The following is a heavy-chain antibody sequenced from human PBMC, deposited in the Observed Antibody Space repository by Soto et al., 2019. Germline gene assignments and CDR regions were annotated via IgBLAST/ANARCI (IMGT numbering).Heavy chain of an antibody. J-gene: IGHJ4*02. Sequence: QVQLVESGGGVVQPGRSLRLSCAASGFTFSSYGMHWVRQAPGKGLEWVAVIWHDGSNKYYADSVKGRFTISRDNSKNTLYLQMNSLRAEDTAVYYCARGDSGISGWYGKSDYWGQGTLVTVSS. CDR3: ARGDSGISGWYGKSDY. CDR2: IWHDGSNK. D-gene: IGHD6-19*01. CDR1: GFTFSSYG. V-gene: IGHV3-33*01.